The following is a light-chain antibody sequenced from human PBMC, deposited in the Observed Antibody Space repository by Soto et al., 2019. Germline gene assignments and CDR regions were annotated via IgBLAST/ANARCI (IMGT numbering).Light chain of an antibody. Sequence: QSALTQPASVSGSPGQSITISCTGTSSDVGGYNFVSWYQQHPGKAPKVMIYDVNNRPSGVSNRFSGSKSGNTASLTISGPQAEDKADYYCPSFTSSSTVVFGGGTKVT. CDR1: SSDVGGYNF. J-gene: IGLJ2*01. CDR2: DVN. CDR3: PSFTSSSTVV. V-gene: IGLV2-14*03.